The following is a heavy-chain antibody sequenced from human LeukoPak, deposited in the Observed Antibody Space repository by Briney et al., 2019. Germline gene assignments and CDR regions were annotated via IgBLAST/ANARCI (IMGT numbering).Heavy chain of an antibody. CDR2: ISVYNGKT. J-gene: IGHJ6*03. D-gene: IGHD1-26*01. V-gene: IGHV1-18*04. CDR3: ARDRSVRGSYGHYYYYMDV. CDR1: GYTFTSYD. Sequence: ASVKVSCKASGYTFTSYDISWVRQAPGQGLEWMGWISVYNGKTNYAQRVQGRVTITADESTSTAYMELSSLRSEDTAVYYCARDRSVRGSYGHYYYYMDVWGKGTTVTVSS.